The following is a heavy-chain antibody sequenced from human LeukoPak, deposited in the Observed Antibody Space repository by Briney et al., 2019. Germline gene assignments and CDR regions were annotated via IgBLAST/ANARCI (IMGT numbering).Heavy chain of an antibody. CDR3: ARRYSTGYSYYLDY. V-gene: IGHV5-51*01. D-gene: IGHD3-22*01. CDR2: IYPGDSDV. J-gene: IGHJ4*02. Sequence: VESPAFSCKASGYSFATYWIGWVRQMPGKGLEWMGMIYPGDSDVRYSPSFQGEVTMSADKSINTAHLQWSSLKASDTAIYYCARRYSTGYSYYLDYWGERPVVPVPS. CDR1: GYSFATYW.